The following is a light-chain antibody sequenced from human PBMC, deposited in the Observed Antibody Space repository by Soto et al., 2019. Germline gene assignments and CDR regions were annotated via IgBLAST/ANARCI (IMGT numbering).Light chain of an antibody. Sequence: QSVLPQPASVSGSNGQSITISCTGTSSDVGGYNYVSWYKQPPGKAPKLMIYEVSNRPSGVYNRFSGSKSDNTASLTISWLQAEDESDNYGSSYTSSSTWVFGGGTKLTVL. CDR1: SSDVGGYNY. V-gene: IGLV2-14*01. CDR3: SSYTSSSTWV. CDR2: EVS. J-gene: IGLJ3*02.